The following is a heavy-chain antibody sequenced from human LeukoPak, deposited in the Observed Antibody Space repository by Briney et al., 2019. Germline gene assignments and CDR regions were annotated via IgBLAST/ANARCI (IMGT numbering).Heavy chain of an antibody. D-gene: IGHD2-2*01. Sequence: PGGSLRLSCAASGFILSDFYMTWICQAPGKGLEWVSHISSSGSRMFYADSVKGRFTISRDNAKNSLYLQMNSLRAEDTAVYYCARDSRRYCSSTSCSGEDYWGQGTLVTVSS. V-gene: IGHV3-11*01. CDR3: ARDSRRYCSSTSCSGEDY. CDR2: ISSSGSRM. CDR1: GFILSDFY. J-gene: IGHJ4*02.